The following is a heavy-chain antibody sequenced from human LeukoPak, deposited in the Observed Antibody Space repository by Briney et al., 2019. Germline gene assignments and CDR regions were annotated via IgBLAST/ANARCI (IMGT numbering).Heavy chain of an antibody. CDR3: ARDLIAVTGTGFWFDP. V-gene: IGHV3-30-3*01. CDR2: ISDDGSTK. Sequence: GRSLRLSCAASGFAFSTYAIHWVRQAPGKGLEWVAVISDDGSTKYYADSVKGRFTISRDNSKNMLYLQMNSLRAEDSAVYYCARDLIAVTGTGFWFDPRGQGTLVTVSS. CDR1: GFAFSTYA. D-gene: IGHD6-19*01. J-gene: IGHJ5*02.